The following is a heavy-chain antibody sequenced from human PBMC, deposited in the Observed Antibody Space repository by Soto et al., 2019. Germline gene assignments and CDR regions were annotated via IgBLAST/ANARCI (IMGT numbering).Heavy chain of an antibody. D-gene: IGHD3-10*01. J-gene: IGHJ4*02. Sequence: EVQLVESGGGLVKPAGSLRLSCAASGFTFSGYTMNWVRQAPGKGLEWVSSISGSSGFIYYTDSVKGRFTISRDNARNALYLHMNSLRAEDTAVYYCARHGNPGVGEWYFDFWGQGALFTVSS. CDR1: GFTFSGYT. CDR2: ISGSSGFI. CDR3: ARHGNPGVGEWYFDF. V-gene: IGHV3-21*01.